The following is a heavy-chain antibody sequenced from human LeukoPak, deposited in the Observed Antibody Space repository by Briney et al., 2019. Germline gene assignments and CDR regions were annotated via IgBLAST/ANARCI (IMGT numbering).Heavy chain of an antibody. J-gene: IGHJ4*02. CDR1: GFTFSSYA. Sequence: GGSLRLTCAASGFTFSSYAMSWVRQAPGKGLEWVSAISGSGGSTYYADSVKGRFTISRDNPKNTLYLQMNSLRAEDTAVYYCAKDGLVGATTGFDYWGQGTLVTVSS. V-gene: IGHV3-23*01. D-gene: IGHD1-26*01. CDR3: AKDGLVGATTGFDY. CDR2: ISGSGGST.